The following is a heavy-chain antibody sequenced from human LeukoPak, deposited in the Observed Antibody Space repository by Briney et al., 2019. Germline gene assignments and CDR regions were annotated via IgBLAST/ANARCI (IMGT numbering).Heavy chain of an antibody. J-gene: IGHJ4*02. CDR2: INPSGGST. CDR1: GYTFTSYY. CDR3: TRVPNYSPYYFDY. Sequence: ASVKVSCKASGYTFTSYYMHWVRQAPGQGLEWMGIINPSGGSTSYAQKFQGRVTMTRDMSTSTVYMEASILRSEDTAIYYCTRVPNYSPYYFDYWGQGTLVTVSS. V-gene: IGHV1-46*01. D-gene: IGHD4/OR15-4a*01.